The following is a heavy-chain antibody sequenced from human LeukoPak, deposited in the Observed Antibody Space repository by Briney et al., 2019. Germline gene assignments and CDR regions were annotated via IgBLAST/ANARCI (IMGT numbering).Heavy chain of an antibody. CDR3: ARRAAGTFDY. V-gene: IGHV4-30-2*01. D-gene: IGHD6-13*01. CDR2: IYHSGST. CDR1: GGSISSGGYY. Sequence: SQTLSLACTVSGGSISSGGYYWSRIRQPPGKGVEWIGYIYHSGSTYYNPSLKSRVTISVDTSKNQFSLNLSSVTAADTAVYYCARRAAGTFDYWGQGTLVTVSS. J-gene: IGHJ4*02.